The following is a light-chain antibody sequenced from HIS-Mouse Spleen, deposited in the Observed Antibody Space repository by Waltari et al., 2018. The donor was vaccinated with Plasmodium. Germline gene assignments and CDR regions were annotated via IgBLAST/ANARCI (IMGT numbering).Light chain of an antibody. J-gene: IGLJ3*02. Sequence: SYELTQPPSASVSPGHTARIPCAGAALPNKYSYWYQQKSGQAPVLVIYEDSKRPSGIPERFSGSSSGTMATLTISGAQVEDEADYYCYSTDSSGNHRVFGGGTKLTVL. CDR3: YSTDSSGNHRV. CDR2: EDS. CDR1: ALPNKY. V-gene: IGLV3-10*01.